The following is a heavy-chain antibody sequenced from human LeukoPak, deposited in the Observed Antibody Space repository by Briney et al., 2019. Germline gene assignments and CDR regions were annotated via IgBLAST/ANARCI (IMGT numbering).Heavy chain of an antibody. D-gene: IGHD6-13*01. J-gene: IGHJ4*02. CDR2: INSDGSST. Sequence: GGSLRLSCAASGFTFSSYWMHWVRQAPGKGLVWVSRINSDGSSTSYADSVKGRFTISRDNAKNTLYLQMNSLRAEDTAVYYCAREYSSSWGAFDYWGQGTLVTVSS. CDR3: AREYSSSWGAFDY. V-gene: IGHV3-74*01. CDR1: GFTFSSYW.